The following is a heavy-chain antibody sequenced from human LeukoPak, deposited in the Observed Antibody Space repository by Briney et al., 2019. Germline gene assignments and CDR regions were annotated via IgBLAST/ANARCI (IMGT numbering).Heavy chain of an antibody. J-gene: IGHJ4*02. D-gene: IGHD5/OR15-5a*01. CDR2: ISPDGSSA. CDR3: ARVSVCPRCHFDY. Sequence: GGSLILSCAASGFTFSSYWMRWVRPAPGKGLVWVSLISPDGSSALYADSVKGRFTISRDNAKNTLYLQMNSLRGDDTPVHYCARVSVCPRCHFDYWGQGTLFTV. CDR1: GFTFSSYW. V-gene: IGHV3-74*01.